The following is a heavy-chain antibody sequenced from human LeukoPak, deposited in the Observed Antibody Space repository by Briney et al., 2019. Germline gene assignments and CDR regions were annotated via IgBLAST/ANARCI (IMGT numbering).Heavy chain of an antibody. D-gene: IGHD2-2*01. V-gene: IGHV5-51*01. CDR3: ARLLGPYCSSTSCYEYFDY. Sequence: GESLKISCETSGYSFTTYWIGLERQRPGTGLEGVGAIYPDDSDTRYRPSLQAQVAISAHKSIPTASPPWSSLQASDTAMYYCARLLGPYCSSTSCYEYFDYWGQGTLVTVSS. CDR1: GYSFTTYW. CDR2: IYPDDSDT. J-gene: IGHJ4*02.